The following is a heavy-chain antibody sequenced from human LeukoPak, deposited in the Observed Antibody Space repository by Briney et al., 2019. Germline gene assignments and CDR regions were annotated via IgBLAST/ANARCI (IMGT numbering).Heavy chain of an antibody. CDR1: GGSISSKNW. CDR3: ARAAAYNLDV. CDR2: VYHSGST. V-gene: IGHV4-4*02. D-gene: IGHD1-1*01. Sequence: PSETVSLTCAASGGSISSKNWRSWVRQPPGKGLEWIGEVYHSGSTNYNASLKSRVTISLDKYKNQVSLRVTSVTAADTAVYYCARAAAYNLDVWGQGTTVTVSS. J-gene: IGHJ6*02.